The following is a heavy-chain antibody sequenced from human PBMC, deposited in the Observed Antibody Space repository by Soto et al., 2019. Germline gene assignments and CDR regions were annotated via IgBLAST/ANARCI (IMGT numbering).Heavy chain of an antibody. V-gene: IGHV3-23*01. Sequence: GGSLRLSCAASGFTFSSYAMSWVRQAPGKGLEWVSAISGSGGSTYYADSVKGRFTISRGNSKNTLYLQMNSLRAEDTAVYYCAKYLALAVAGRCIDYCGQGTLVTVSS. CDR3: AKYLALAVAGRCIDY. J-gene: IGHJ4*02. CDR2: ISGSGGST. D-gene: IGHD6-19*01. CDR1: GFTFSSYA.